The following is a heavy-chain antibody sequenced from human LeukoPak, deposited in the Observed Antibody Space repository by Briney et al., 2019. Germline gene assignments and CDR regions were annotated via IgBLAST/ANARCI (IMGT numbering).Heavy chain of an antibody. J-gene: IGHJ4*02. CDR3: ARAPLLGVSLDY. CDR2: ISYSGST. CDR1: GGSISSGGYY. Sequence: PSQTLSLTCTVSGGSISSGGYYWSWIRQHPGKGLEWIGYISYSGSTYYNPSLKSRVTISVDTSKNQFSLKLSSVTAADTAVYYCARAPLLGVSLDYWGQGTLVTVSS. V-gene: IGHV4-31*03.